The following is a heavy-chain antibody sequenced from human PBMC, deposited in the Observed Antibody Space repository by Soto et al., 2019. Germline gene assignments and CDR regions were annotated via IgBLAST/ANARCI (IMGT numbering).Heavy chain of an antibody. D-gene: IGHD3-3*02. Sequence: QSGGSLRLSCAASGFIFSGYAMSWVRQAPGKGLEWVSTLSGSGDNTYYADSLKGRFTISRDTSKNTLYLQMNSLRAEDTAVYFSAKDRHFWTGSGIDYCGQGTLVTVYS. CDR3: AKDRHFWTGSGIDY. J-gene: IGHJ4*02. V-gene: IGHV3-23*01. CDR1: GFIFSGYA. CDR2: LSGSGDNT.